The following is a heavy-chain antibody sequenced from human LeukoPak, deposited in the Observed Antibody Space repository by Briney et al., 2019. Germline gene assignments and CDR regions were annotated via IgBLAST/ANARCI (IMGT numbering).Heavy chain of an antibody. V-gene: IGHV4-4*02. Sequence: ASGTLSLTCAVSGGSISSSNWWSWVRQPPGKGLEWIGSIYHSGSTYYNPSLKSRVTISVDTSKNQFSLKLSSVTAADTAVYYCARHESYGDSTSDRFDYWGQGTLVTVSS. CDR3: ARHESYGDSTSDRFDY. D-gene: IGHD4-17*01. J-gene: IGHJ4*02. CDR1: GGSISSSNW. CDR2: IYHSGST.